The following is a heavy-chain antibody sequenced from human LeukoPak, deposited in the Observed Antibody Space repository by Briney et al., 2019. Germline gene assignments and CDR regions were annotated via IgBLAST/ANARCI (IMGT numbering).Heavy chain of an antibody. D-gene: IGHD6-19*01. CDR3: ARDWGYSSGGGGYYFDY. V-gene: IGHV1-69*13. J-gene: IGHJ4*02. CDR1: GGTFSSYA. CDR2: IIPIFGTA. Sequence: GASVKVSCKASGGTFSSYAISWVRQAPGQGLEWMGGIIPIFGTANYAQKFQGRVTITADESTSTAYMELRSLRSEDTAVYYCARDWGYSSGGGGYYFDYWGQGTLVTVSS.